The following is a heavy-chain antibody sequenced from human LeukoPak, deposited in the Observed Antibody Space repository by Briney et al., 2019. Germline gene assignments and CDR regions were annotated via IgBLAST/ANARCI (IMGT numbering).Heavy chain of an antibody. CDR3: ARDFTPELNWSYLRGNWFGP. CDR1: GYTFTGYY. CDR2: INPNSGGT. J-gene: IGHJ5*02. V-gene: IGHV1-2*02. D-gene: IGHD1-7*01. Sequence: GASVKVSCKASGYTFTGYYLHWVRQAPGQGPEWMGWINPNSGGTKYVQKFQGRVTMTRDTSITTAYMELSGLRSDDTAVYYCARDFTPELNWSYLRGNWFGPWGQGTLVTVSS.